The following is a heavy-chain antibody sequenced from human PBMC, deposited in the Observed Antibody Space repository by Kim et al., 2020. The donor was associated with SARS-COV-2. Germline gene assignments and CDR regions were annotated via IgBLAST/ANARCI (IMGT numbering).Heavy chain of an antibody. CDR3: ARRLRGGVTGTTGRWYFDL. D-gene: IGHD1-7*01. CDR1: GGSFSGYY. Sequence: SETLSLTCAVYGGSFSGYYWSWIRQPPGKGLEWIGEINHSGSTNYNPSLKSRVTISVDTSKNQFSLKLSSVTAADTAVYYCARRLRGGVTGTTGRWYFDLWGRGTLVTVSS. V-gene: IGHV4-34*01. J-gene: IGHJ2*01. CDR2: INHSGST.